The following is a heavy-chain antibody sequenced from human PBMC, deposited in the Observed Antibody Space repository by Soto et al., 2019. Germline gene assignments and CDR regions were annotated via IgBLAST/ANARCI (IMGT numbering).Heavy chain of an antibody. D-gene: IGHD6-19*01. CDR3: AKDPYSSGWFEVYFDY. J-gene: IGHJ4*02. V-gene: IGHV3-23*01. Sequence: PGGSLRLSCAASGFTFSSYAMSWVRQAPGKGLEWVSAISGSGGSTYYADSVKGRFTISRDNSKNTLYLQMNSLRAEDTAVYYCAKDPYSSGWFEVYFDYWGQGTLVTVSS. CDR1: GFTFSSYA. CDR2: ISGSGGST.